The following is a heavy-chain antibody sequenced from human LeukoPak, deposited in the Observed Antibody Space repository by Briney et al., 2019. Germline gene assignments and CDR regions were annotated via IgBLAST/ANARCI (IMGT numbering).Heavy chain of an antibody. CDR2: ISGSGDDT. V-gene: IGHV3-23*01. Sequence: GGSLRLSCAASGFTFRQYAMSWVRQAPGKGLEWVSGISGSGDDTYYTDSVKGRFTISRDNSNNTMYLQMNSLRAEDTAVYYCARTEYCSRGRCYGLAFDVWGQGSMITVSS. CDR1: GFTFRQYA. CDR3: ARTEYCSRGRCYGLAFDV. D-gene: IGHD2-15*01. J-gene: IGHJ3*01.